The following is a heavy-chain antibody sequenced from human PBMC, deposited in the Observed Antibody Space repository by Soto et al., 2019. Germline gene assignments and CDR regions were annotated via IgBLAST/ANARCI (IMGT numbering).Heavy chain of an antibody. Sequence: QVQLQQWGAGLLKPSETLSLTCAVNGGSFSGYSWTWIRQSPGKGLEWIGQINHSGSSIYSPSLKSRVTISLLNSTNQFSLELTSVTSAVAAVYYCARGLFSENSYSGGWYYFDSWGQGTLVAVSS. D-gene: IGHD1-26*01. V-gene: IGHV4-34*01. J-gene: IGHJ4*02. CDR3: ARGLFSENSYSGGWYYFDS. CDR2: INHSGSS. CDR1: GGSFSGYS.